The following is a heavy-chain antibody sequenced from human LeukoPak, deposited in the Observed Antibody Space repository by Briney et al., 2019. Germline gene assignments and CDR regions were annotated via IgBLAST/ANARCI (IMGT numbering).Heavy chain of an antibody. J-gene: IGHJ4*02. CDR1: GGSFSGYY. Sequence: SETLSLTCAVYGGSFSGYYWSWIRQPPGKGLEWIGEINHSGSTNYNPSLKSRVTISVDTSKNQFSMKLSSVTAADTAVYYCARVLFIAAAGTYSFDYWGQGTLVTVSS. CDR3: ARVLFIAAAGTYSFDY. D-gene: IGHD6-13*01. V-gene: IGHV4-34*01. CDR2: INHSGST.